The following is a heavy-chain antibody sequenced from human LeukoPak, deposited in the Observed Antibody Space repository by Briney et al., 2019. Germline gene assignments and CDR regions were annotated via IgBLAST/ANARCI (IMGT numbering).Heavy chain of an antibody. D-gene: IGHD5-12*01. J-gene: IGHJ4*02. CDR2: TGNRGNSFTT. CDR3: TNLSGYSGYDPLYY. Sequence: GGSLRLSCAASGFTLSDHYMDWVRQAPGKGLEWVGRTGNRGNSFTTEYAASVKGRFTISRDESKNSLYLQMNSLKAEDTAVYYCTNLSGYSGYDPLYYWGQGTLVTVSS. V-gene: IGHV3-72*01. CDR1: GFTLSDHY.